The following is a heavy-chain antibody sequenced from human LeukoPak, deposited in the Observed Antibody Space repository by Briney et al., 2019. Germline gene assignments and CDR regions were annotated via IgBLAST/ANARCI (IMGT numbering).Heavy chain of an antibody. CDR1: GYTFTGYY. D-gene: IGHD2-2*01. CDR3: ARARPAAISFYTY. J-gene: IGHJ4*02. V-gene: IGHV1-2*02. Sequence: GASVKVSCTASGYTFTGYYMHWVRQAPGQGLEWMGWINPNSGGTNYAQKFQGRVTMTRDTSISTAYMELSRLRSDDTAVYYCARARPAAISFYTYWGQGTLVTVSS. CDR2: INPNSGGT.